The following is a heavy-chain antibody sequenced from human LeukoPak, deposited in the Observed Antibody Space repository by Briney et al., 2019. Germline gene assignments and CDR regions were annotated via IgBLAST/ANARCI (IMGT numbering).Heavy chain of an antibody. CDR1: GFTFCNYW. CDR3: ARDRDGSGWVELDY. V-gene: IGHV3-7*01. D-gene: IGHD6-19*01. Sequence: GGSLRLSCAASGFTFCNYWMNWVRQAPGKGLEWVASIKQDGSDKYYVDSVRGRFTISRDNVENSLYLQMNSLRAEDTAVYYCARDRDGSGWVELDYWGQGTLVTVSS. CDR2: IKQDGSDK. J-gene: IGHJ4*02.